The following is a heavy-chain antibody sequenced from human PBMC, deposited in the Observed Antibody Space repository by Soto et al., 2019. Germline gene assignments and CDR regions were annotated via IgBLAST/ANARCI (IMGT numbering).Heavy chain of an antibody. CDR3: AKDHLGELRYFDWTTDGMDV. CDR1: GFTFSSYA. CDR2: ISGSGGST. J-gene: IGHJ6*02. D-gene: IGHD3-9*01. V-gene: IGHV3-23*01. Sequence: GGSLRLSCGASGFTFSSYAMSWVRQAPGKGLEWVSAISGSGGSTYYADSVKGRFTISRDNSKNTLYLQMNSLRAEDTAVYYCAKDHLGELRYFDWTTDGMDVWGQGTTVTVSS.